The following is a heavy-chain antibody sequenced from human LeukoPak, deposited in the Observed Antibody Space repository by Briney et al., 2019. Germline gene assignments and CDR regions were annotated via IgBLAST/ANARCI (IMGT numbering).Heavy chain of an antibody. J-gene: IGHJ4*02. CDR2: ISSSSSYI. CDR3: ARDVSGWFALDY. Sequence: KTGGSLRLSCAASGFTFSSYSMNWVRQAPGKGLEWVSSISSSSSYIYYADSVKGRFTISRDNAKNSLYLQMNSLRAEDTAVYYCARDVSGWFALDYWGQGTLVTVSS. CDR1: GFTFSSYS. D-gene: IGHD6-19*01. V-gene: IGHV3-21*01.